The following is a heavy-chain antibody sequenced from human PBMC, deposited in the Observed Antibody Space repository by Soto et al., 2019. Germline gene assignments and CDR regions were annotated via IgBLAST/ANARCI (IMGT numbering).Heavy chain of an antibody. CDR1: GGSISSGSYY. CDR2: IYYSGST. CDR3: ARGGDYVWGSYRSQVLVF. V-gene: IGHV4-31*03. D-gene: IGHD3-16*02. Sequence: QVQLQESGPGLVKPSQTLSLTCTVSGGSISSGSYYWSWIRQHPGKGLEGIGDIYYSGSTYYNPSLMSRVTISVDTSKNKFSLKLSLVSAADTVVYYCARGGDYVWGSYRSQVLVFWGQGTLVTVSS. J-gene: IGHJ4*02.